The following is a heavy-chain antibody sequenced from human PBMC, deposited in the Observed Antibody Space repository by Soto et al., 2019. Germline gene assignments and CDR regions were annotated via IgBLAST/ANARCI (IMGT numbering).Heavy chain of an antibody. J-gene: IGHJ4*02. CDR1: GFTFNYAW. CDR2: IRTKTDDEAT. D-gene: IGHD3-10*01. CDR3: AKGAPTGTFFDY. Sequence: EVQLVESGGGLVKPGESLRLSCTASGFTFNYAWMSWVRQAPGKGLEWVARIRTKTDDEATDYAATVKGRFSVSRDDSKNTVHLQMNSLKSDDTAVYYCAKGAPTGTFFDYWGQGILVTVSS. V-gene: IGHV3-15*01.